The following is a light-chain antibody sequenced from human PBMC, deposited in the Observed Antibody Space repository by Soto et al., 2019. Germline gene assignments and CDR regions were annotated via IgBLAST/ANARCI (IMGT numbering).Light chain of an antibody. CDR1: QSVSSSY. CDR3: QHYNSYSEA. V-gene: IGKV3-20*01. J-gene: IGKJ1*01. Sequence: DIVMTQSPLSLPVTPGEPATLSCRASQSVSSSYLAWYQQKPGQAPRLLIYGASSRTTGIPDRFSGSGSGTDFTLTISSLQPDDFATYYCQHYNSYSEAFGQGTKVDIK. CDR2: GAS.